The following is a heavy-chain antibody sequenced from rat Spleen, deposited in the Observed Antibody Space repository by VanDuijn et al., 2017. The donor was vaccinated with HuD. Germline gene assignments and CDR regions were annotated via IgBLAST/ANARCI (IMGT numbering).Heavy chain of an antibody. V-gene: IGHV5-31*01. J-gene: IGHJ3*01. Sequence: EVQLVESGGGLVQPGRSLKLSCITSGFTFNNYWMTWIRQAPGKGLEWVASITNTGGSTYYPDSMKGRFTISRDTAKSALFLQMDSLRSEDTATYYCARLGIAAIGNWFSSWGQGTLVTVSS. D-gene: IGHD1-2*01. CDR3: ARLGIAAIGNWFSS. CDR1: GFTFNNYW. CDR2: ITNTGGST.